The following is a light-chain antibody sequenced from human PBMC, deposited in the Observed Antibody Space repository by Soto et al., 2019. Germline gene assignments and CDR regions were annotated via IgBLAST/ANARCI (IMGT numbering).Light chain of an antibody. CDR2: GTR. CDR1: SSNIGAGYD. Sequence: QSVLTQPPSVSGAPGQRVTISCTGSSSNIGAGYDIHWYQQLPGTAPKLLIYGTRDRPSGVPDRFSGSKSGTSASLAITGLQAEDEADYYCQSYDSKLRGPVFGGGTKLTVL. V-gene: IGLV1-40*01. J-gene: IGLJ3*02. CDR3: QSYDSKLRGPV.